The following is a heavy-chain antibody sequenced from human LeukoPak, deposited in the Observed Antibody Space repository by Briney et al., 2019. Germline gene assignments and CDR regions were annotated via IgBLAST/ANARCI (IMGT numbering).Heavy chain of an antibody. CDR1: GGSISSSPYY. Sequence: PSETLSLTCTVSGGSISSSPYYWGWIRQPPGKGLEWIGSIYYSGTTHYSPSLESRVTISVDTSKNQFSLKLSSVTAADTAVYYCARGEQLGGWFDPWGQGTLVTVSS. CDR3: ARGEQLGGWFDP. CDR2: IYYSGTT. J-gene: IGHJ5*02. D-gene: IGHD6-13*01. V-gene: IGHV4-39*07.